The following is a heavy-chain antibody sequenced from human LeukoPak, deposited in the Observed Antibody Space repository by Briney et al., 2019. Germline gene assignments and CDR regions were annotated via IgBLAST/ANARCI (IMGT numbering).Heavy chain of an antibody. CDR2: IIPIFGTA. J-gene: IGHJ5*02. V-gene: IGHV1-69*13. CDR1: GGTFSSYA. CDR3: ARGADTAMVTDWFDP. D-gene: IGHD5-18*01. Sequence: ASVRVSCKASGGTFSSYAISWVRQAPGQGLEWMGGIIPIFGTANYAQKFQGRVTITADESTSTAYMELSSLRFEDTAVYYCARGADTAMVTDWFDPWGQGTLVTVSS.